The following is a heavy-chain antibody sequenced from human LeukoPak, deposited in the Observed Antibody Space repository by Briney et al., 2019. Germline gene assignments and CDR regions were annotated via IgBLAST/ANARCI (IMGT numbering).Heavy chain of an antibody. CDR3: AGGWYYFDY. D-gene: IGHD6-19*01. CDR1: GFTFSDYY. V-gene: IGHV3-23*01. Sequence: GGSLRLSCAASGFTFSDYYMSWIRQAPGKGLEWVSAISGSGGSTYYTDSVKGRFTISRDNSKNTLYLQMNSLRAEDTAVYYCAGGWYYFDYWGQGTLVTVSS. CDR2: ISGSGGST. J-gene: IGHJ4*02.